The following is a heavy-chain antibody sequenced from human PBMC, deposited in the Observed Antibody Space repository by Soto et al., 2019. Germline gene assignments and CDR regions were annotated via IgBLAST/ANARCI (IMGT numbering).Heavy chain of an antibody. V-gene: IGHV1-18*01. D-gene: IGHD2-15*01. CDR2: ISAYNGYT. Sequence: QVQLVQSGAEVKKPGASVKVSCKASGYTFTSYGISWVRQAPGQGLEWMGWISAYNGYTNYAPNLHGSVTMTTATSTSTAYMELRSLRSDDTAVYYCARSGYCSGGSCYGDYYYMDVWGKGTAVTVSS. CDR1: GYTFTSYG. J-gene: IGHJ6*03. CDR3: ARSGYCSGGSCYGDYYYMDV.